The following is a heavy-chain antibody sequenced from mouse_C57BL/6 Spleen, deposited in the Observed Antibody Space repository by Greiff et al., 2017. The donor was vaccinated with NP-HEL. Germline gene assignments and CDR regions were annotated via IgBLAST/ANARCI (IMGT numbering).Heavy chain of an antibody. Sequence: QVQLQQSGPELVKPGASVKISCKASGYAFSSSWMNWVKQRPGKGLEWIGRIYPGDGDTNYNGKFKGKATLTADKFSSTAYRQLSSLTSADSAVYFCASPAYYSNPWFAYWGQGTLVTVSA. V-gene: IGHV1-82*01. J-gene: IGHJ3*01. D-gene: IGHD2-5*01. CDR1: GYAFSSSW. CDR2: IYPGDGDT. CDR3: ASPAYYSNPWFAY.